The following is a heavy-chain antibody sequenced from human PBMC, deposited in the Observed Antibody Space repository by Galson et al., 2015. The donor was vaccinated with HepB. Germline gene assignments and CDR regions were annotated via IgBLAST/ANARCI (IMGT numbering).Heavy chain of an antibody. CDR3: ARHVRVSAGISHTFDI. J-gene: IGHJ3*02. CDR2: LYCSGTP. Sequence: ETLSLTCTVSGGSISNINYYWGWIRQPPGKGLEWIGSLYCSGTPYYNPSLKSRVTMSVDTSKNPFSLGLSSATAADTAVYYCARHVRVSAGISHTFDIWGQGTMVTVSS. D-gene: IGHD6-13*01. CDR1: GGSISNINYY. V-gene: IGHV4-39*01.